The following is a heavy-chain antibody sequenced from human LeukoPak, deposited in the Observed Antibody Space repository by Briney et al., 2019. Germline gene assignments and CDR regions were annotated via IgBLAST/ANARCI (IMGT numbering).Heavy chain of an antibody. V-gene: IGHV4-61*02. Sequence: SETLSLTCTVSGGSISSGSYYWSCIWQPPGKGLEWIGRISTSGSTNYNPSLKSRVTISVDTSKIQFSLKLSSVTAADTAVYYCARTLVRGVVGRGYYYYGMDVWGQGTTVTVSS. J-gene: IGHJ6*02. D-gene: IGHD3-10*01. CDR1: GGSISSGSYY. CDR3: ARTLVRGVVGRGYYYYGMDV. CDR2: ISTSGST.